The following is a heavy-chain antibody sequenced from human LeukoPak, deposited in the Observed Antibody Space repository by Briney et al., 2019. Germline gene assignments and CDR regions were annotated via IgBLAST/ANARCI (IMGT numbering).Heavy chain of an antibody. J-gene: IGHJ4*02. V-gene: IGHV3-33*01. D-gene: IGHD6-6*01. Sequence: GGSLRLSCAASGFTFSSYGMHWVRQAPGKGLEWVAVIWYDGSNKYYADSVKGRFTISRDNSKNTLYLQMNSLRAEDTAVYYCARDKEYSSSSFDCWGQGTLVTVSS. CDR3: ARDKEYSSSSFDC. CDR2: IWYDGSNK. CDR1: GFTFSSYG.